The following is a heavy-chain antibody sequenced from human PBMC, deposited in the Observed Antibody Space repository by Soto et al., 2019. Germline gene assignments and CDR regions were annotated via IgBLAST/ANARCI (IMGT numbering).Heavy chain of an antibody. J-gene: IGHJ4*02. CDR3: VCGGNFFVY. V-gene: IGHV3-7*01. CDR1: GFTFSTYW. D-gene: IGHD3-16*01. Sequence: EVQLVESGGGLVQPGGSLRLPCAASGFTFSTYWLTWVRQPPGKGLEWVASINQDGSERYYVDSVRGRITISRDNAKNSLYLHMNSLRAEDTAVYYCVCGGNFFVYWGQGTLVSVSP. CDR2: INQDGSER.